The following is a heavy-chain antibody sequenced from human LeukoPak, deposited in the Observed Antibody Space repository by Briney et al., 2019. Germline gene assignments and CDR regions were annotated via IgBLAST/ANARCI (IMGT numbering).Heavy chain of an antibody. J-gene: IGHJ6*02. CDR2: INHSGST. CDR3: ASSIAARPYYYYYGMDV. D-gene: IGHD6-6*01. CDR1: GGSFSGYY. V-gene: IGHV4-34*01. Sequence: SETLSLTCAVYGGSFSGYYWSLIRQPPGKGLEWIGEINHSGSTNYNPSLKSRVTISVDTSKNQFSLKLSSVTAADTAVYYCASSIAARPYYYYYGMDVWGQGTTVTVSS.